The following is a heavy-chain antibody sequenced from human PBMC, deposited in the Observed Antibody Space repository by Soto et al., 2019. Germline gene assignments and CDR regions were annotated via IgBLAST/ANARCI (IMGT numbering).Heavy chain of an antibody. CDR1: GGSISSYY. Sequence: PSETLSLPCTVSGGSISSYYWSWIRQPAGKGLEWIGRIYVSGIIDYNPSLKSRVTMSADTSKNQFSLNLRSVTAADTAMYYCARAAKFGDLYFWGQGTPVTVSS. CDR2: IYVSGII. CDR3: ARAAKFGDLYF. V-gene: IGHV4-4*07. J-gene: IGHJ4*02. D-gene: IGHD3-10*02.